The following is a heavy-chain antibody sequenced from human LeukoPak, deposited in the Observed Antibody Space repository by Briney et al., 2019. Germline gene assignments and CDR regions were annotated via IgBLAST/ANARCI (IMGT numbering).Heavy chain of an antibody. J-gene: IGHJ4*02. Sequence: SQTLSLTCAISGDRVSSNSIGWTWIRQSPSRGLEWLGRTYYRSKWYNDYAVSVKSRITINPDTSKNQVSLQLNSVTPEDTAVYYCARAVAGKLDYWGQGTLVTVSS. D-gene: IGHD6-19*01. CDR1: GDRVSSNSIG. CDR3: ARAVAGKLDY. CDR2: TYYRSKWYN. V-gene: IGHV6-1*01.